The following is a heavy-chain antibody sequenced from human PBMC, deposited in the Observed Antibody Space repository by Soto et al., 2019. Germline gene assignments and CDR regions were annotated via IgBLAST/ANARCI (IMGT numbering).Heavy chain of an antibody. D-gene: IGHD1-7*01. CDR1: GGSISSGGDY. J-gene: IGHJ4*02. CDR3: GRDLDGTTIYDY. Sequence: SQTLSRTCTVSGGSISSGGDYWSCIRQHPGKGLEWIGYIYYSGSTYYNPSLKSRVTISVDTSKNQFSLKLSSVTAADTAVYYCGRDLDGTTIYDYWGQATLVTVSS. CDR2: IYYSGST. V-gene: IGHV4-31*03.